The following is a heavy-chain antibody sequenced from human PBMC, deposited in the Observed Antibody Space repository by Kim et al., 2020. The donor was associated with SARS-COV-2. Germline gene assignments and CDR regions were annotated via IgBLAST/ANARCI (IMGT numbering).Heavy chain of an antibody. D-gene: IGHD1-7*01. CDR1: GDSVSSNSAA. V-gene: IGHV6-1*01. CDR2: TYYRSKWYN. Sequence: SQTLSLTCAISGDSVSSNSAAWNWIRQSPSRGLEWLGRTYYRSKWYNDYAVSVKSRITINPDTSKNQFSLQLNSVTPEDTAVYYCARAVRITGTTVRYGMDVWGQGTTVTVSS. J-gene: IGHJ6*02. CDR3: ARAVRITGTTVRYGMDV.